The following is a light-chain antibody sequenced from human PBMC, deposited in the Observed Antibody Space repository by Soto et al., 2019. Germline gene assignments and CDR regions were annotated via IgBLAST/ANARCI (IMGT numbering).Light chain of an antibody. CDR1: QSVTSN. Sequence: EIVRTQSPAPLSVSPGARATLSCRASQSVTSNLAWYQQKPGQVPRVLIYGASTRATDIPARFSGSGSGTEFTLTIDSLQSEDFAVYYCQQYYTWPRTFGQGTKVDI. CDR3: QQYYTWPRT. J-gene: IGKJ1*01. V-gene: IGKV3-15*01. CDR2: GAS.